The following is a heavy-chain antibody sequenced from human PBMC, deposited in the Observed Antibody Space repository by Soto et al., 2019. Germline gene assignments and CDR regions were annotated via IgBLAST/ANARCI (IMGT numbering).Heavy chain of an antibody. D-gene: IGHD2-15*01. CDR1: GGTFSSYA. J-gene: IGHJ4*02. Sequence: SVKVSCKASGGTFSSYAISWVRQAPGQGLEWMGGIIPIFGTANYAQKFQGRVTITADESTSTAYMELSSLRSEDTAVYYCARAVVVAAIWSPFDYWGQGTLVTVSS. V-gene: IGHV1-69*13. CDR3: ARAVVVAAIWSPFDY. CDR2: IIPIFGTA.